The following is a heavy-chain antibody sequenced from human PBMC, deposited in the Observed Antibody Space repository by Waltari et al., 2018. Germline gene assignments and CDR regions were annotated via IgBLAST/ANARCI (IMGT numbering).Heavy chain of an antibody. CDR2: IIPILGIA. D-gene: IGHD5-12*01. CDR3: ARGGVGYNPNPLFDY. V-gene: IGHV1-69*04. CDR1: GGTFSSYA. Sequence: QVQLVQSGAEVKKPGSSVKVSCKASGGTFSSYAISWVRQAPGQGLEWMGGIIPILGIANYAQKFQGRVTITADESTSTAYMELSSLRSEDTAVYYCARGGVGYNPNPLFDYWGQGTLVTVSS. J-gene: IGHJ4*02.